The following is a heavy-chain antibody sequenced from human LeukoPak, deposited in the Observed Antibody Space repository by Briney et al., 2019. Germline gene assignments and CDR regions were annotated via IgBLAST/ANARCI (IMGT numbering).Heavy chain of an antibody. CDR3: ASINYDFWRGSMDV. Sequence: PSQTLSLTCTVSGGSISSGDYYWSWIRQPPGKGLEWIGYIYYSGSTYYNPSLKNRVTISVDTSKTQFSLKLSSVTAADTAVYYCASINYDFWRGSMDVWGKGTTVTVSS. V-gene: IGHV4-30-4*08. D-gene: IGHD3-3*01. CDR2: IYYSGST. CDR1: GGSISSGDYY. J-gene: IGHJ6*03.